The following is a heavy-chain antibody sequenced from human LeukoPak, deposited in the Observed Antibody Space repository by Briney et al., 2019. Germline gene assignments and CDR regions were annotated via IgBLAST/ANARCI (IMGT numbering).Heavy chain of an antibody. V-gene: IGHV5-51*01. Sequence: GESLKISCKGSGYSFTSYWIGWVRQMPGKGLEWMGIIYPGDSDTRYSPSFQGQVTTSADKSISTAYLQWSSLKASDTAMYYCARPRAQHPPHFDYWGQGTRVTVSS. J-gene: IGHJ4*02. CDR3: ARPRAQHPPHFDY. D-gene: IGHD6-13*01. CDR2: IYPGDSDT. CDR1: GYSFTSYW.